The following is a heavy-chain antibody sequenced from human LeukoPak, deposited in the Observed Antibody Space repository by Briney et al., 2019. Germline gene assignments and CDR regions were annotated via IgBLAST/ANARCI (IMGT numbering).Heavy chain of an antibody. D-gene: IGHD4-17*01. V-gene: IGHV3-30*04. J-gene: IGHJ4*02. CDR1: GFIFSTYA. CDR3: ARRGESTTYGDYRFDY. Sequence: GGSLRLSCTASGFIFSTYAIHWVRQAPGKGLEWVAVVSYDGSAKYYADSVKGRFTISRDNSKNTLFLQMNSLRAEDTAVYYCARRGESTTYGDYRFDYWGQGTLVTVSS. CDR2: VSYDGSAK.